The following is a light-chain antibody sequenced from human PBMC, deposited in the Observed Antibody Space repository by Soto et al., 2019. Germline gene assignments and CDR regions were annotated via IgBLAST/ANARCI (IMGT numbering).Light chain of an antibody. CDR3: QQYNSSPMHT. CDR2: KAS. Sequence: DIQMTQSPSTLSASVGDRVTITCRASQSISSWLAWYQQKPGKAPKLLIYKASSLESGVPSRFSGSGSGTECTLTISSLQPDDFATYYCQQYNSSPMHTFGQGTKLEIK. CDR1: QSISSW. J-gene: IGKJ2*01. V-gene: IGKV1-5*03.